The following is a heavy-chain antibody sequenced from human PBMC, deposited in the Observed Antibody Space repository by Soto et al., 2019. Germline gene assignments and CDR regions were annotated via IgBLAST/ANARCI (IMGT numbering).Heavy chain of an antibody. Sequence: RLSCAASGVTFSSGTMSWFRQAPGKGLEWVSAISGSGGSTYYADSVKGRFTISRDNSKNTLYLQMNSLRAEDTAVYYCAKKSPRRAFDYWGQGTLVTVSS. CDR1: GVTFSSGT. J-gene: IGHJ4*02. CDR2: ISGSGGST. V-gene: IGHV3-23*01. CDR3: AKKSPRRAFDY.